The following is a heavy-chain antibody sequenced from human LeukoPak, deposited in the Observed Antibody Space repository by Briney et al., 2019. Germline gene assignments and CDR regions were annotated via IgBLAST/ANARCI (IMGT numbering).Heavy chain of an antibody. CDR1: GFTFSSYG. CDR3: ARDRGSYYQTVDY. Sequence: GGSLRLSCAASGFTFSSYGMHWVRQAPGKGLEWVAVIWYDGSNKYYADSVKGRFTISRDNSKNTLYLQMNSPRAEDTAVYYCARDRGSYYQTVDYWGQGTLVTVSS. J-gene: IGHJ4*02. CDR2: IWYDGSNK. D-gene: IGHD1-26*01. V-gene: IGHV3-33*01.